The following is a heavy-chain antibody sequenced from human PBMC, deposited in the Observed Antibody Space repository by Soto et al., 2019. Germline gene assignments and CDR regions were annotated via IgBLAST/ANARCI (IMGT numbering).Heavy chain of an antibody. Sequence: EVQLVESGGGLVQPGGSLRLSCAASGFTFSDHYMDWVRQAPGKGLEWVGRTRNKANSYITEYAASVKGRFTISRDDSKNSLYLQMNSLKTEDTAVYYCARTYYHESSGYRPFDYWGQGTLVTVSS. D-gene: IGHD3-22*01. CDR2: TRNKANSYIT. CDR3: ARTYYHESSGYRPFDY. J-gene: IGHJ4*02. V-gene: IGHV3-72*01. CDR1: GFTFSDHY.